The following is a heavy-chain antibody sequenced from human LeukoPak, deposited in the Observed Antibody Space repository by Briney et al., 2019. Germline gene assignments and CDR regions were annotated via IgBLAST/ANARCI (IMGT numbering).Heavy chain of an antibody. CDR1: GFTFSSYG. D-gene: IGHD3/OR15-3a*01. Sequence: GGSLRLSCAASGFTFSSYGMHWVRQAPGKGLEWVTFIQYDGTNKYYADSVKGRFTISRDDSKNTLYVQMNSLRAEDTAVYYCAKVRTGHYFDYWGQGTLVTVSS. V-gene: IGHV3-30*02. CDR3: AKVRTGHYFDY. J-gene: IGHJ4*02. CDR2: IQYDGTNK.